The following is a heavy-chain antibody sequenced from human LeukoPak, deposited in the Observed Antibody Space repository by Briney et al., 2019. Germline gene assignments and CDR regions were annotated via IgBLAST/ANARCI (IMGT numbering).Heavy chain of an antibody. V-gene: IGHV5-51*01. CDR2: IYPGDSDT. J-gene: IGHJ4*02. Sequence: GESLKISWKGSGYSFTSYWIGWVRQMPGKGLEWMGIIYPGDSDTRYSPSFQGQVTILAGKSISTAYLQWSSLKASDTAMYYCARQGDSSSSGDFDYWGQGTLVTVSS. CDR3: ARQGDSSSSGDFDY. CDR1: GYSFTSYW. D-gene: IGHD6-6*01.